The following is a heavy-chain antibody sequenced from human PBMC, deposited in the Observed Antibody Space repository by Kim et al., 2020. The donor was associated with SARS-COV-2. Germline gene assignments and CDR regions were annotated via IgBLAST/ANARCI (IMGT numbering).Heavy chain of an antibody. V-gene: IGHV3-74*01. D-gene: IGHD6-19*01. J-gene: IGHJ2*01. CDR3: ARRIVVAACWYFDL. Sequence: ADSVKGRITISRDNAKNTLYLQMNSLRAEDTAMYYCARRIVVAACWYFDLWGRGTLVTVSS.